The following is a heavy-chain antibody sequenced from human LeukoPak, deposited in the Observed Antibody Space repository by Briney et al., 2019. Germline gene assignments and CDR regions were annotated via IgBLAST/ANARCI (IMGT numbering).Heavy chain of an antibody. CDR3: LRDLNWSLDQ. CDR1: GFTFSSYG. Sequence: GGSLRLSCAASGFTFSSYGMHWVRQAPGKGLEWVAVISYDGSNKYYADSVKGRFTISRDNSKNTLYLQMNSLRAEDTAVYYCLRDLNWSLDQWGQGTLVTVSS. D-gene: IGHD1-20*01. J-gene: IGHJ4*02. CDR2: ISYDGSNK. V-gene: IGHV3-30*03.